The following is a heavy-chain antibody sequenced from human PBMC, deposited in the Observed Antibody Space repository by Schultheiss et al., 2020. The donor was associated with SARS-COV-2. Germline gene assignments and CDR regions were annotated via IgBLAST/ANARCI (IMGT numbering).Heavy chain of an antibody. D-gene: IGHD5-18*01. V-gene: IGHV3-7*01. Sequence: GGSLRLSCAASGFTFRTYSMNWVRQLPGKGLEWVANIKQDGSEKYYVDSVKGRFTISRDNAKNSLYLQMNSLRAEDTAVYYCARVPSSYGYQGWRGYHYYYYMDVWGKGTTVTVSS. CDR3: ARVPSSYGYQGWRGYHYYYYMDV. J-gene: IGHJ6*03. CDR1: GFTFRTYS. CDR2: IKQDGSEK.